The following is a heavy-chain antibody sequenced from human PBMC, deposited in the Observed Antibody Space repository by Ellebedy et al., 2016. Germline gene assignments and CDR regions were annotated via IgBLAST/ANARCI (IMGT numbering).Heavy chain of an antibody. CDR2: IYSGGST. J-gene: IGHJ3*02. V-gene: IGHV3-53*01. CDR1: GFTVNSNY. Sequence: GESLKISXAASGFTVNSNYMSWVRQAPGKGLEWVSVIYSGGSTYYADSVNGRFTISRDNSKNTLYLQMNSLRAEDTAVYYCARGDAFDIWGQGTMVTVSS. CDR3: ARGDAFDI.